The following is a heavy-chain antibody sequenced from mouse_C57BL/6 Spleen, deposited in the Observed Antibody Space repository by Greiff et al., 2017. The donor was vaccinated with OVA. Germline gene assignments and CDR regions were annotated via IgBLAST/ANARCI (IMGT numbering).Heavy chain of an antibody. CDR3: ARHILGLYFDY. J-gene: IGHJ2*01. CDR1: GYTFTDYE. CDR2: IDPETGGT. V-gene: IGHV1-15*01. Sequence: QVQLQQSGAELVRPGASVTLSCKASGYTFTDYEMHWVKQTPVHGLEWIGAIDPETGGTAYNQKFKGKAILTADKSSSTAYMQLSSLTSEDSAVYFCARHILGLYFDYWGQGTTLTVSS. D-gene: IGHD4-1*01.